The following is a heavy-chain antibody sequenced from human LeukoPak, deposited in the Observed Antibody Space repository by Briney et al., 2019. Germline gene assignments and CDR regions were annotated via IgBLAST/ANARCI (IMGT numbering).Heavy chain of an antibody. CDR3: ARDENYYGSGGYLDY. CDR1: GFTFDDYA. D-gene: IGHD3-10*01. CDR2: ISWNSATI. V-gene: IGHV3-9*01. Sequence: GGSLRLSCTASGFTFDDYAMHWVRQAPGKGLEWVSGISWNSATIAYADSVRGRFTISRDNSKNTLYLQMNSLRAEDTAVYYCARDENYYGSGGYLDYWGQGTLVTVSS. J-gene: IGHJ4*02.